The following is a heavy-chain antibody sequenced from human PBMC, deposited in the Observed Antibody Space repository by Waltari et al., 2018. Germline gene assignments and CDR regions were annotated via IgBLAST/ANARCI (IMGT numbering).Heavy chain of an antibody. D-gene: IGHD3-10*01. CDR3: ARDSVPHTYYYGSGSSRVAFDI. J-gene: IGHJ3*02. Sequence: QVQLQESGPGLVKPSGTLSLTCAVSGGSIRSSNWWSWVRQPRGKGVAWMGEIYHSGSTNYNPSLKSRVTISVDKSKNQFSLKLSSVTAADTAVYYCARDSVPHTYYYGSGSSRVAFDIWGQGTMVTVSS. CDR1: GGSIRSSNW. CDR2: IYHSGST. V-gene: IGHV4-4*02.